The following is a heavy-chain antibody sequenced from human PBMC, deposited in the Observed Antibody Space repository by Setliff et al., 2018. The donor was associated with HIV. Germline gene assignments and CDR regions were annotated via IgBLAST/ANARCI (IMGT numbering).Heavy chain of an antibody. J-gene: IGHJ4*02. D-gene: IGHD6-19*01. CDR3: ARGSSGWPYYFDY. Sequence: ASVKVSCKASGYTLTTHAMHWVCQAPGLSLEWMGWINAGNGNTKYSQKFQGRVTITRDTSARTAYMDLTSLRSEDTAVYYCARGSSGWPYYFDYWGQGTLVTVSS. CDR1: GYTLTTHA. V-gene: IGHV1-3*01. CDR2: INAGNGNT.